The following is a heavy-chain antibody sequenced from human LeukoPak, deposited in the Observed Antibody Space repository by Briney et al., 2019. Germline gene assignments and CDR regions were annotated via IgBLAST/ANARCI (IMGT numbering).Heavy chain of an antibody. J-gene: IGHJ1*01. V-gene: IGHV3-23*01. CDR2: ISGSGGST. CDR1: GFTFSSYA. D-gene: IGHD2/OR15-2a*01. Sequence: GGSLRLSCAASGFTFSSYAMCWVRQAPGKGLEWVSAISGSGGSTYYADSVKGRFTISRDNSKNTLYLQMNSLRAEDTAVYYCAKMPNSRIGYFQHWGQGTLVTVSS. CDR3: AKMPNSRIGYFQH.